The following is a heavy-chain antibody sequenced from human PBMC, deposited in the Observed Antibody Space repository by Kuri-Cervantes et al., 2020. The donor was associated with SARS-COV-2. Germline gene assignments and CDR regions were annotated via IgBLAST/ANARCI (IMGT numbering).Heavy chain of an antibody. CDR3: ARGGWSLDC. J-gene: IGHJ4*02. D-gene: IGHD6-19*01. V-gene: IGHV4-59*01. Sequence: SQTLSLTCDVSGDSNSSTYWRWIRQPPGRGLEWVGFVHYSGTTSYSPSLKSRVTMSVDTSKNHFSLKLSSVTTADTAVYYCARGGWSLDCWGQGTLVTVSS. CDR1: GDSNSSTY. CDR2: VHYSGTT.